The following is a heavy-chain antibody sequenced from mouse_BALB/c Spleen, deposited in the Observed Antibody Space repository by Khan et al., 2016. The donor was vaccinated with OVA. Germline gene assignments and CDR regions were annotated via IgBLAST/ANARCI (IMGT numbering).Heavy chain of an antibody. J-gene: IGHJ3*01. V-gene: IGHV2-2*01. Sequence: QVQLKQSGPGLVQPSQSLSITCTVSGFSLTTYGIHWVRQSPGKGLEWLGVIWSGGSTDPNAPFKSRLSISKDNSKSQVFFKMNSLQADDTAIYYCASSSYRYDFAYWGQGTLVTVAA. CDR1: GFSLTTYG. CDR2: IWSGGST. CDR3: ASSSYRYDFAY. D-gene: IGHD2-12*01.